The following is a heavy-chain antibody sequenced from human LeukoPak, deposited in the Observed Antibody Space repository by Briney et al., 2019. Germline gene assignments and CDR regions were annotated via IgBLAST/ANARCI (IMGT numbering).Heavy chain of an antibody. V-gene: IGHV4-34*01. Sequence: TSETLSLTCAVYGGSFSGYYWSWIRQPPGKGLEWIGEINHSGSTNYNPSLKSRVTISVDTSKNQFSLKLSSVTAADTAVYYCARRRGYYPKYYFDYWGQGTLVTVSS. CDR1: GGSFSGYY. CDR3: ARRRGYYPKYYFDY. J-gene: IGHJ4*02. CDR2: INHSGST. D-gene: IGHD1-26*01.